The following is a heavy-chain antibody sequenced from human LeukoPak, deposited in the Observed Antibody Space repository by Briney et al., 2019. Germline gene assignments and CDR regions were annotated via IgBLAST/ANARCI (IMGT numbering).Heavy chain of an antibody. D-gene: IGHD7-27*01. V-gene: IGHV3-11*04. Sequence: PGGSLRLSCAASGFMFSDYYMSWIRQAPGKGLEWDSHISGSGSNIYYPDSVKGRFTISRDNAKNSLYLQMSSLRAEDTAVYYCARGTGEIDYWGQGTLVTVSS. CDR1: GFMFSDYY. J-gene: IGHJ4*02. CDR3: ARGTGEIDY. CDR2: ISGSGSNI.